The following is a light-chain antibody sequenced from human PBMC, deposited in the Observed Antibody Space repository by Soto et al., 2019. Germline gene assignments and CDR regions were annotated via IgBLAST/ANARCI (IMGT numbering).Light chain of an antibody. Sequence: EVVMTQSPDTLSVSPGERATLSCRASQSVSSSLAWYQQKPGQAPRLLIYGASTRATGVPARFSGSGSGTKFTLTISSMQSEDVAVYYCQHFHNWPPWTFGQGTRVEIK. CDR3: QHFHNWPPWT. CDR2: GAS. CDR1: QSVSSS. V-gene: IGKV3-15*01. J-gene: IGKJ1*01.